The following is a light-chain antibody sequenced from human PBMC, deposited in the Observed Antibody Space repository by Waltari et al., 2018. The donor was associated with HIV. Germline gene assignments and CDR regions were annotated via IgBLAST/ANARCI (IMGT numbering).Light chain of an antibody. CDR3: CSYTGSSTRRPYV. CDR1: SSDVGSYNL. CDR2: EGS. J-gene: IGLJ1*01. V-gene: IGLV2-23*01. Sequence: QSALTQPASVSGSPGQSITISCTGTSSDVGSYNLVSWYQQHPGKAPKVMIYEGSKRASGVSNRFSGSKAGNTASLTISGLQAEDEADYYCCSYTGSSTRRPYVFGTGTKVTVL.